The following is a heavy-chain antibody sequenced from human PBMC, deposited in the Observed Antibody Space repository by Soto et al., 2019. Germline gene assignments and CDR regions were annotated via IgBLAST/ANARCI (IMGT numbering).Heavy chain of an antibody. V-gene: IGHV3-33*01. CDR1: GFTFSSYG. D-gene: IGHD2-15*01. CDR2: IWYDGSNK. CDR3: AREYCSGGSCYSYVY. J-gene: IGHJ4*02. Sequence: QVQLVESGGGVVQPGRSLRLSCAASGFTFSSYGMHWVRQAPGKGLEWVAVIWYDGSNKYYADSVKGRFTISRDNSKNTLYLQMNSLRAEDTAVYYCAREYCSGGSCYSYVYWGQGTLVTVSS.